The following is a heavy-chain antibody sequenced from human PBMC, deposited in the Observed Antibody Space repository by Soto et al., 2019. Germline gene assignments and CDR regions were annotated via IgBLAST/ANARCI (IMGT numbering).Heavy chain of an antibody. CDR2: IYYSGST. CDR3: ARDLKFGQADY. Sequence: TSETLSLTCTVSGGSISSGDYYWSWIRQPPGKGLEWIGYIYYSGSTYYNPSLKSRVTISVDTSKNQFSLKLSSVTAADTAVYYCARDLKFGQADYWGQGSQVTVSS. J-gene: IGHJ4*02. D-gene: IGHD3-10*01. CDR1: GGSISSGDYY. V-gene: IGHV4-30-4*01.